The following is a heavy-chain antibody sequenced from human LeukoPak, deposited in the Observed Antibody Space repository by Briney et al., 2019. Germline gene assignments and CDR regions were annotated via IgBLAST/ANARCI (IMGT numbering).Heavy chain of an antibody. Sequence: GGTLRLSCAASGFTFSRYGMTWVRQAPGKGLEWVAVISYDGSNKYYADSVKGRFTISRDNSKNALYLQMNSLRVEDTAVYYCAKTSDSSSWYVGYYFDYWGQGTLVTVSS. D-gene: IGHD6-13*01. CDR2: ISYDGSNK. CDR1: GFTFSRYG. CDR3: AKTSDSSSWYVGYYFDY. V-gene: IGHV3-30*18. J-gene: IGHJ4*02.